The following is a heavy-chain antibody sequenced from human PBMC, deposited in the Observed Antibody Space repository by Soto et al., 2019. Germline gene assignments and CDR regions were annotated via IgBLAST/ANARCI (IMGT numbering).Heavy chain of an antibody. CDR3: ARVHVMVVAGTTFDY. V-gene: IGHV4-38-2*02. J-gene: IGHJ4*01. Sequence: KPSETLSLTCTVSGYSNSSGSYWAWIRQPPGKGPEWIASIYHGGTTFYNPSLKSRITISVDASNNQFSLKLTSVTAADTAVYYCARVHVMVVAGTTFDYWGHGTLVTVSS. CDR2: IYHGGTT. D-gene: IGHD6-19*01. CDR1: GYSNSSGSY.